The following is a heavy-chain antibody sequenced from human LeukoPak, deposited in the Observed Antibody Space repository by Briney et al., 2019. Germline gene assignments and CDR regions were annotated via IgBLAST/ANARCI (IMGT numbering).Heavy chain of an antibody. D-gene: IGHD3-3*01. V-gene: IGHV4-38-2*02. CDR1: GYSISSGYY. CDR2: IYNSGST. Sequence: SETLSLTCTVSGYSISSGYYWGWIRQPPGKGLEWIGSIYNSGSTYYNPSLKSRVTISVDTSKNQFSLKLRSVTAADTAVYYCARDWSAFDIWGQGTMVTVSS. J-gene: IGHJ3*02. CDR3: ARDWSAFDI.